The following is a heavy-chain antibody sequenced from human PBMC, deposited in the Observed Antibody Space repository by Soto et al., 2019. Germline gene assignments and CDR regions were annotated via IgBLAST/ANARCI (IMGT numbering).Heavy chain of an antibody. D-gene: IGHD3-22*01. V-gene: IGHV3-33*01. CDR3: ARDPYYDSSADAFDI. J-gene: IGHJ3*02. Sequence: VQLVESGGGLVKPGGSLRLSCAASGFTFSSYGMHWVRQAPGKGLEWVAVIWYDGSNKYYADSVKGRFTISRDNSKNTLYLQMNSLRAEDTAVYYCARDPYYDSSADAFDIWGQGTMVTVSS. CDR2: IWYDGSNK. CDR1: GFTFSSYG.